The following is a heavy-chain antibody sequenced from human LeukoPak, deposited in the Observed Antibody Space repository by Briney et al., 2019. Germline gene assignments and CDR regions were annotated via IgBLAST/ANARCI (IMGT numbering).Heavy chain of an antibody. J-gene: IGHJ4*02. Sequence: GESLKISCKGFKYDFTSYWINWLRQMPGKGLEWMGRIHPSDSYIDYSPSFQGHVTISADKSISTAYVQWSSLKASDTAMYYCARQAGSGSYNYWGQGTLLTVSS. D-gene: IGHD3-10*01. CDR1: KYDFTSYW. CDR2: IHPSDSYI. CDR3: ARQAGSGSYNY. V-gene: IGHV5-10-1*01.